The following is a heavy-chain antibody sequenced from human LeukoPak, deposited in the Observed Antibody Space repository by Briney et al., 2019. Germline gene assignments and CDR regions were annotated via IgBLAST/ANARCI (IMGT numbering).Heavy chain of an antibody. Sequence: SVKVSCKASGFTFTGSAVQWVRQARGQRLEWIGWIVVGSGNTNYAQKFQERVTITRDMSTSTAYMELSSLRSEDTAVYYCAAGVRDIVVVPAAPRYYYYMDVWGKGTTVTVSS. CDR2: IVVGSGNT. CDR1: GFTFTGSA. CDR3: AAGVRDIVVVPAAPRYYYYMDV. J-gene: IGHJ6*03. V-gene: IGHV1-58*01. D-gene: IGHD2-2*01.